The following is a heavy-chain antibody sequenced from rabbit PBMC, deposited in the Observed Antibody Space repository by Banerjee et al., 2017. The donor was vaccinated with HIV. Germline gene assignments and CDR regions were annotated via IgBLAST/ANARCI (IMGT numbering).Heavy chain of an antibody. Sequence: QEQLEESGGGMVQPEGSLTLTCTASGFSFSNKYVMCWVRQAPGKGLEWIACINTSSGNTVYATWAKGRFPISRPSSTTVALQMTSLTAADTATYFCARDLVGVIGWNFGLWGPGTLVTVS. J-gene: IGHJ4*01. CDR3: ARDLVGVIGWNFGL. V-gene: IGHV1S45*01. CDR2: INTSSGNT. D-gene: IGHD1-1*01. CDR1: GFSFSNKYV.